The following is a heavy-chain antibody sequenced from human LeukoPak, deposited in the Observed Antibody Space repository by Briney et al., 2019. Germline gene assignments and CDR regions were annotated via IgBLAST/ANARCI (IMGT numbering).Heavy chain of an antibody. J-gene: IGHJ4*02. CDR1: GGSISSGGYY. D-gene: IGHD5-24*01. CDR2: IYYSGSS. Sequence: SQTLSLTCTVSGGSISSGGYYWSWIRQHPGKGLEWIGYIYYSGSSYYNPSLRSRVTISVDTSKNQFSLKLTSVTAADTAVYYCARGEMATTYYFDYWGQGTLVTVSS. CDR3: ARGEMATTYYFDY. V-gene: IGHV4-31*03.